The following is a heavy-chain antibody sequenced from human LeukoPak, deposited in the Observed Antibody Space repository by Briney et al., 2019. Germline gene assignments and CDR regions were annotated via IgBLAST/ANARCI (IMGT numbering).Heavy chain of an antibody. V-gene: IGHV3-15*01. CDR1: GFTFSNAW. CDR3: TTAGTYYYDSSGHYSDAFDI. D-gene: IGHD3-22*01. Sequence: KPGGSLRLSCAASGFTFSNAWMSWVRQAPGKGLEWVGRIKSKTDGGTTNYAAPVKGRFTISRDDSKNTLCLQMNSLKTEDTAVYYCTTAGTYYYDSSGHYSDAFDIWGQGTMVTVSS. CDR2: IKSKTDGGTT. J-gene: IGHJ3*02.